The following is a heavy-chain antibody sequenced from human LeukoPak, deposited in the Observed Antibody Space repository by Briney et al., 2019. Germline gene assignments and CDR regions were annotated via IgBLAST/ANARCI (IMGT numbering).Heavy chain of an antibody. CDR3: AREADDYGDHIDY. D-gene: IGHD4-17*01. Sequence: GGSLRLSCAASGFTFSSYGMHWVRQAPGKGLEWVAVIWYDGSNKYYADSVKGRFTISRDNSKNTLYLQMNGLRAEDTAVYYCAREADDYGDHIDYWGQGTLVTVSS. J-gene: IGHJ4*02. CDR1: GFTFSSYG. V-gene: IGHV3-33*01. CDR2: IWYDGSNK.